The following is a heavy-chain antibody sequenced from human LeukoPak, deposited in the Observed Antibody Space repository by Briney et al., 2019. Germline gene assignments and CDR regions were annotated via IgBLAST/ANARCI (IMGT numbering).Heavy chain of an antibody. J-gene: IGHJ4*02. CDR3: ARHRQEELWFGEHRGALGY. CDR1: GGSISSYY. CDR2: IYYSGST. V-gene: IGHV4-59*08. D-gene: IGHD3-10*01. Sequence: SETLSLTCTVSGGSISSYYWSWIRQPPGKGLEWIGYIYYSGSTNYNPSLKSRVTISVDTSKNQFSLKLSSVTAADTAVYYCARHRQEELWFGEHRGALGYWGQGTLVTVSS.